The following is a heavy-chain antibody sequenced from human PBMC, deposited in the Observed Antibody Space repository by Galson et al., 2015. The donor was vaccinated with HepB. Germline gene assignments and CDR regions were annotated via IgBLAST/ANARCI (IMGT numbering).Heavy chain of an antibody. CDR3: AKGTQRRLTTMTSHNYFDY. J-gene: IGHJ4*02. Sequence: SLRLSCAASGFTFSSYAMHWVRQAPGKGLEWVAVISYDGSIKYYADSVKGRFTITRDNSENTVYLQMSRLRPEDTAVYYCAKGTQRRLTTMTSHNYFDYWGQGTLVAVSS. V-gene: IGHV3-30-3*01. D-gene: IGHD4-17*01. CDR1: GFTFSSYA. CDR2: ISYDGSIK.